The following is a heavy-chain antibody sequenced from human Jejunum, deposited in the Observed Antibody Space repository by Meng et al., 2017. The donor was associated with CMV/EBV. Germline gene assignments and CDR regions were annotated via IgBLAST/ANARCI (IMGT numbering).Heavy chain of an antibody. CDR3: ARVSRANIVVVPAAMRYYFDY. V-gene: IGHV1-69*10. Sequence: AISWVRQAPGQGLEWMGGIIPILGIANYAPKFQGRVTITADKSTSTAYMELSSLRSEDTAVYYCARVSRANIVVVPAAMRYYFDYWGQGTLVTVSS. D-gene: IGHD2-2*01. CDR1: A. CDR2: IIPILGIA. J-gene: IGHJ4*02.